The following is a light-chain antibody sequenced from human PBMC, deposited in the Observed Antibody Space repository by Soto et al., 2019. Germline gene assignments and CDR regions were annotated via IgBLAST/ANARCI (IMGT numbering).Light chain of an antibody. CDR2: ESN. Sequence: QSALTQPPSASGSPGQSVAISCSGSGSDDYNYVSWYQHHPGKAPKLIIYESNKRPSGVPDRCSGSKSGNTASLTVSGLQAEDEADYYCSSYAGNGNLDVIFGGGTKLTVL. CDR1: GSDDYNY. J-gene: IGLJ2*01. CDR3: SSYAGNGNLDVI. V-gene: IGLV2-8*01.